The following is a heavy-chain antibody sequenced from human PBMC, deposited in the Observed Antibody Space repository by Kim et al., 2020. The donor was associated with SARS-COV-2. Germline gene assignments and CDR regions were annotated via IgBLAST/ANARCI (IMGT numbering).Heavy chain of an antibody. D-gene: IGHD2-2*01. Sequence: GGSLRLSCAVSGIPFSNAWFNWFRQSPGKGLEWVGRIKSKSDGGTSDLAAPVKGRFAISRDDSKNTLYLVMNNVKTDDSAVYFCTTVSMRWGQGTLVTVSS. CDR1: GIPFSNAW. CDR2: IKSKSDGGTS. V-gene: IGHV3-15*01. CDR3: TTVSMR. J-gene: IGHJ4*02.